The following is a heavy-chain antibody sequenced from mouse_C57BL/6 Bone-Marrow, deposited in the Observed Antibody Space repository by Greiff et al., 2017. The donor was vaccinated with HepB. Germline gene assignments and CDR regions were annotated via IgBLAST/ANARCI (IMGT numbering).Heavy chain of an antibody. CDR2: IDPEDGDT. D-gene: IGHD1-3*01. CDR3: TTAITDYFDY. CDR1: GFNIKDYY. J-gene: IGHJ2*01. Sequence: VQLKESGAELVRPGASVKLSCTASGFNIKDYYMHWVKQRPEQGLEWIGRIDPEDGDTEYAPKFQGKATMTADTSPNTAYLQLSSLTSEDTAVYYCTTAITDYFDYWGQGTTLTVSS. V-gene: IGHV14-1*01.